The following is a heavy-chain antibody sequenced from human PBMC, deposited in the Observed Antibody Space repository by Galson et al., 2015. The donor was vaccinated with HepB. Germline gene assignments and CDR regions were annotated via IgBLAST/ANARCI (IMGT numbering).Heavy chain of an antibody. J-gene: IGHJ4*02. Sequence: SLRLSCAASGFTFRNYAMSWVRQAPGKGLGWVSAFSGTGDSIYYADSVKGRFTISRDNSKNTLYLQMNSLRAEATAVYYCAKEGDSESYDYWGQGTLVTVSS. V-gene: IGHV3-23*01. CDR2: FSGTGDSI. D-gene: IGHD2-21*02. CDR1: GFTFRNYA. CDR3: AKEGDSESYDY.